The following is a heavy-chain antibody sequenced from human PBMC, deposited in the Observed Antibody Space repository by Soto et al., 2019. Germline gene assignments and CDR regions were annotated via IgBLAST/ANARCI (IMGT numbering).Heavy chain of an antibody. CDR1: GFTFSSYS. Sequence: EVQLVESGGGLVKPGGSLRLSCAASGFTFSSYSMNWVRQAPGKGLEWVSSISSSSSYIYYADSVNGRFTISRDNAKNSLYLQMNSLRAEDTAVYYCARDLYSSSARYFDYWGQGTLVTVSS. D-gene: IGHD6-6*01. CDR2: ISSSSSYI. J-gene: IGHJ4*02. CDR3: ARDLYSSSARYFDY. V-gene: IGHV3-21*01.